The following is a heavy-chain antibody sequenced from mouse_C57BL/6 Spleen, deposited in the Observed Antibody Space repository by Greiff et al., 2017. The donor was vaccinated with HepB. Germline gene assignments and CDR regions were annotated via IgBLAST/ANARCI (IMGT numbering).Heavy chain of an antibody. J-gene: IGHJ2*01. Sequence: QVQLQQPGAELVRPGSSVKLSCKASGYTFTSYWMHWVKQRPLQGLEWIGNIDPSDSETHYNQKFKDKATLTVDKSSSTAYMQLSSLTAEDSAVYYCARDYGSRRYFDYWGQGTTLTVSS. D-gene: IGHD1-1*01. CDR2: IDPSDSET. V-gene: IGHV1-52*01. CDR1: GYTFTSYW. CDR3: ARDYGSRRYFDY.